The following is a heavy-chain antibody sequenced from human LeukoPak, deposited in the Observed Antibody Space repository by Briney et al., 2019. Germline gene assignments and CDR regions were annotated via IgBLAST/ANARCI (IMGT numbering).Heavy chain of an antibody. CDR2: IYWSGST. V-gene: IGHV4-31*03. Sequence: SETLSLTCTVSGGSISSGGYFWSWIRQHPGKGLEWIGYIYWSGSTYYNPSLKSRVTISVDRSKNQFSLKLSSVTAADTAVYYCARNRHYSSSSVAFDIWGQGTMVTVSS. J-gene: IGHJ3*02. CDR3: ARNRHYSSSSVAFDI. D-gene: IGHD6-6*01. CDR1: GGSISSGGYF.